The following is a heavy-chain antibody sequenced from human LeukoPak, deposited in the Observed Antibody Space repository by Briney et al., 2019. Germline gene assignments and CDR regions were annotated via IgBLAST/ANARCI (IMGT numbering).Heavy chain of an antibody. D-gene: IGHD3-22*01. CDR3: ARDFYDSSGCQPHFDL. J-gene: IGHJ2*01. CDR2: ISSSSSYI. CDR1: GFTFSSYS. V-gene: IGHV3-21*01. Sequence: PGGSLRLSCAASGFTFSSYSMNWVRQAPGKGLEWVSSISSSSSYIYYADSVKGRFTISRDNAKNSLYLQMNSLGAEDTAVYYCARDFYDSSGCQPHFDLWGRGTLVTVSS.